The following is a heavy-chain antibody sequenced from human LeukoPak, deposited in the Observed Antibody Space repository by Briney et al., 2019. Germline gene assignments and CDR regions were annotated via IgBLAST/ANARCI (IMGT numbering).Heavy chain of an antibody. V-gene: IGHV1-2*02. CDR2: INPNSGGT. D-gene: IGHD6-13*01. Sequence: ASVKVSCKASGYTFTGYYIHWVRQAPGQGLEWMGWINPNSGGTNYAQKFQGRVTMTRDTSISTAYMELSRLRSDDTAVYYCAREGAAGTGDNYYYYYMDVWGKGTTDTVSS. CDR3: AREGAAGTGDNYYYYYMDV. CDR1: GYTFTGYY. J-gene: IGHJ6*03.